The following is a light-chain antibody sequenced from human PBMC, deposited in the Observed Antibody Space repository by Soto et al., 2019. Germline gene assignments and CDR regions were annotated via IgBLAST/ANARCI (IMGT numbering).Light chain of an antibody. V-gene: IGLV2-11*01. CDR2: DVS. CDR3: SSYTSSSTHV. J-gene: IGLJ1*01. Sequence: QSVLTQPRSVSGSPGQSVTISCTGTSSDFGGYNYVSWYQHHPGKAPKLMIYDVSERPSGVPDRFSGSKSGNTASLTISGLQAEDEADYYCSSYTSSSTHVFGTGTKVTVL. CDR1: SSDFGGYNY.